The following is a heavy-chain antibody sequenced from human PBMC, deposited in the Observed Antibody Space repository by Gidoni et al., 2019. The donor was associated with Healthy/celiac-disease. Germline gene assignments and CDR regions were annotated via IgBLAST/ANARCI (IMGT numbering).Heavy chain of an antibody. D-gene: IGHD6-13*01. J-gene: IGHJ4*02. CDR3: ARDSSAAGFGACDY. CDR2: IWYDGSNK. V-gene: IGHV3-33*01. Sequence: VQLVESGGGVVQPGRSLRLSCAASGFTFSSYGMHWVRQAPGKGLEWVAVIWYDGSNKYYADSVKGRFTISRDNSKNTLYLQMNSLRAEDTAVYYCARDSSAAGFGACDYWGQGTLVTVSS. CDR1: GFTFSSYG.